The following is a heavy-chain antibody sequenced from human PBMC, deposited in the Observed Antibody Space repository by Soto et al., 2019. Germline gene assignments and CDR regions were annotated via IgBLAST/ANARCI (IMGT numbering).Heavy chain of an antibody. J-gene: IGHJ4*02. Sequence: QVQLVQSGAEVKKPGAAVKVSCLASGYIFTMYGISWVRQAPGQGPEWMGWISAFNGDTNYAQTLQGRVTMTRDTSTNTAYMELRSLTSDDTAVYYCVSDVGDEYCRSPSCGGNVDNWGQGTLVTLSS. CDR1: GYIFTMYG. CDR3: VSDVGDEYCRSPSCGGNVDN. V-gene: IGHV1-18*01. D-gene: IGHD2-2*01. CDR2: ISAFNGDT.